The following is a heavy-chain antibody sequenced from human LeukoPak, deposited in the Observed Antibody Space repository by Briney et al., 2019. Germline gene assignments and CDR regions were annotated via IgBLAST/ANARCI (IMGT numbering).Heavy chain of an antibody. CDR3: ASPASSWYVRYYYYGMDV. J-gene: IGHJ6*02. CDR1: GYTLTSYD. CDR2: MNPNSGNT. D-gene: IGHD6-13*01. Sequence: ASVKVSCKASGYTLTSYDINWVRQATGQGLEWMGWMNPNSGNTGYAQKFQGRVTMTRNTSISTAYMELSSLRSEDTAVYYCASPASSWYVRYYYYGMDVWGQGTTVTVSS. V-gene: IGHV1-8*01.